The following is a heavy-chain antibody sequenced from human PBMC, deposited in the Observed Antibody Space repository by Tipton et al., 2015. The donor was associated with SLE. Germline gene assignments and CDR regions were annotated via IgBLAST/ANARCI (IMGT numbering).Heavy chain of an antibody. CDR1: GFTVSSNY. Sequence: SLRLSCAASGFTVSSNYMSWVRQAPGKGLEWVSVIYSGGSTYYADSVKGRFTISRDNFKNTLYLQMNSLRAEDTAVYYCARVGYCSGGSCLYWYFDLWGRGTLVTVSS. CDR3: ARVGYCSGGSCLYWYFDL. D-gene: IGHD2-15*01. CDR2: IYSGGST. V-gene: IGHV3-53*05. J-gene: IGHJ2*01.